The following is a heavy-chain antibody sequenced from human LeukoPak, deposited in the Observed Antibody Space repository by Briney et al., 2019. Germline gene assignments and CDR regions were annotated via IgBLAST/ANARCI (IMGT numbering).Heavy chain of an antibody. J-gene: IGHJ4*02. CDR3: ARVWGWGYCSGGSCYSMLALYSYGSSYFEY. CDR1: GFIFSSYG. D-gene: IGHD2-15*01. V-gene: IGHV3-30*02. Sequence: GGSLRLSCAASGFIFSSYGIYWVRQAPGKGLEWVAFTRYDGSNKYYADSVKGRFTIPRDNSKNTLYLKMNSLRADDTAVYYCARVWGWGYCSGGSCYSMLALYSYGSSYFEYWGQGTLVTVSS. CDR2: TRYDGSNK.